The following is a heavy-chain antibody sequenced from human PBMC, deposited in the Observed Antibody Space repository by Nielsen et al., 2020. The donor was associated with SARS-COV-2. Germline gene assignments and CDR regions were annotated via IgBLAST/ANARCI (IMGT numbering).Heavy chain of an antibody. J-gene: IGHJ5*02. V-gene: IGHV3-7*01. CDR3: ARDLDYYDSSGYDR. D-gene: IGHD3-22*01. CDR2: IKQDGSEK. CDR1: GFTFSSYW. Sequence: GESLKISCAASGFTFSSYWMSWVRQAPGKGLEWVANIKQDGSEKYYVDSVKGRFTISRDNAKNSLYLQMNSLRAEDMAVYYCARDLDYYDSSGYDRWGQGTLVTVSS.